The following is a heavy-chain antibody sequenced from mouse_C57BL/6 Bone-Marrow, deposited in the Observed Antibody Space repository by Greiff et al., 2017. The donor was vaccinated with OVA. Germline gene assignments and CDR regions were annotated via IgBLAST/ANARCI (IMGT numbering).Heavy chain of an antibody. CDR1: GYTFTSYW. CDR3: ASNYGYDWLAY. Sequence: QVQLQQPGAELVKPGASVKLSCKASGYTFTSYWMHWVKQRPGQGLEWIGMIHPNSGSTNYNEKFKSKATLTVDKSSSTAYMQLSSLTSEDSAVYYCASNYGYDWLAYWGQGTLVTVSA. CDR2: IHPNSGST. D-gene: IGHD2-2*01. J-gene: IGHJ3*01. V-gene: IGHV1-64*01.